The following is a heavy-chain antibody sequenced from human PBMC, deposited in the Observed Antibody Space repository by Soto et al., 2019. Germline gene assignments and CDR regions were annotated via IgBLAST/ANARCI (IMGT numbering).Heavy chain of an antibody. J-gene: IGHJ4*02. Sequence: SETLSLTCTVSGVSITSYFWSWIRQTTGKGLDWMGSISFSGATYSNPSLKGRAALSVDTAGNHLALTLNSVTSADTAVYFCARDRRDGYNRYFEFWGQGKQVTSPQ. CDR2: ISFSGAT. CDR3: ARDRRDGYNRYFEF. D-gene: IGHD5-12*01. CDR1: GVSITSYF. V-gene: IGHV4-59*01.